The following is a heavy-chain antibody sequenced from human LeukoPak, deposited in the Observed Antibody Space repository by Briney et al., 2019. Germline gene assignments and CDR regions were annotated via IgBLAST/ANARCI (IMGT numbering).Heavy chain of an antibody. J-gene: IGHJ3*02. CDR3: ARDDHVAVGAFDI. D-gene: IGHD3-16*01. CDR2: MNPNSGNT. V-gene: IGHV1-8*02. CDR1: GYTFTSYD. Sequence: ASVKVSCKASGYTFTSYDINWVRQATGQGLEWMGWMNPNSGNTGYAQKFQGRVTMTRNTSISTAYMELSSLRSEDTAVYYCARDDHVAVGAFDIWGQGTMVTVSS.